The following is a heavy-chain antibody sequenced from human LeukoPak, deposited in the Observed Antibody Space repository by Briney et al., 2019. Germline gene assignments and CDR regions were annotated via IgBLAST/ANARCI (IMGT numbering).Heavy chain of an antibody. Sequence: SETLSLTCTLYGGFNNTVYWAWIRQPPGQGLEWIGFIHSSGTPTYNPSLKSPVTISIETSKTQFSLKLNSVIAADTAVYFCVSLGLCVGGHCLDDFWGQGALVTVST. CDR2: IHSSGTP. V-gene: IGHV4-59*01. CDR3: VSLGLCVGGHCLDDF. D-gene: IGHD2-21*02. CDR1: GGFNNTVY. J-gene: IGHJ4*02.